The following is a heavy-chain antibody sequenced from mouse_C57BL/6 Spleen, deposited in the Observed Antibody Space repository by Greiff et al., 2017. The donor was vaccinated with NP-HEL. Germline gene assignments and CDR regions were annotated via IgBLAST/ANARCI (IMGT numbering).Heavy chain of an antibody. CDR1: GFTFSSYT. V-gene: IGHV5-9*01. CDR2: ISGGGGNT. Sequence: EVQLVESGGGLVKPGGSLKLSCAASGFTFSSYTMSWVRQTPEKRLEWVATISGGGGNTYYPDSVKGRFTISRDNAKNTLYLQMSSLRSEDTALYYCARQPLSMVTTPMDYWGQGTSVTVSS. CDR3: ARQPLSMVTTPMDY. J-gene: IGHJ4*01. D-gene: IGHD2-3*01.